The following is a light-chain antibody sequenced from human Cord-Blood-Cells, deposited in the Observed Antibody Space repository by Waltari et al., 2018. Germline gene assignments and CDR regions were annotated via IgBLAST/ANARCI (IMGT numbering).Light chain of an antibody. CDR1: QSISSW. J-gene: IGKJ2*03. CDR2: KAS. Sequence: DIQMTQSPSTLSASVGDRVTITCRASQSISSWLTWYQQKPGKAPKLLIYKASSLESGVPSRFSGSGSGTEFTLTISSLQPDDFATYYCQQYNSYPYSFGQGTKLEIK. CDR3: QQYNSYPYS. V-gene: IGKV1-5*03.